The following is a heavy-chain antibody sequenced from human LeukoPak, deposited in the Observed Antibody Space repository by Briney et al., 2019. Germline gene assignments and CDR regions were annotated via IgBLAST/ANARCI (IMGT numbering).Heavy chain of an antibody. D-gene: IGHD3-3*01. Sequence: ASVKVSCKASGYTFTGYYMHWVRQAPGQGLEWMGWINPNSGGTNYAQKFQGRVTMTRDTSISTAYMELSRLRSDDTAVYYCARDSGYDFWSGYYRGYFQHWGQGTLVTVSS. V-gene: IGHV1-2*02. CDR1: GYTFTGYY. CDR3: ARDSGYDFWSGYYRGYFQH. J-gene: IGHJ1*01. CDR2: INPNSGGT.